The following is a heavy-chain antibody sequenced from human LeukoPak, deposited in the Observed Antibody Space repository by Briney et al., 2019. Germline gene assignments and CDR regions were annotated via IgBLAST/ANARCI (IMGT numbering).Heavy chain of an antibody. CDR1: GYTFTGYY. J-gene: IGHJ2*01. CDR3: AGTSGTVTTSSWYFDL. Sequence: ASVKVSCKASGYTFTGYYMHWVRQAPGQGLEWMGWINPNSGGTNYAQKFQGRVTMTRDTSISTAYMELSRLRSDDTAAYYCAGTSGTVTTSSWYFDLWGRGTPVTVSS. D-gene: IGHD4-17*01. CDR2: INPNSGGT. V-gene: IGHV1-2*02.